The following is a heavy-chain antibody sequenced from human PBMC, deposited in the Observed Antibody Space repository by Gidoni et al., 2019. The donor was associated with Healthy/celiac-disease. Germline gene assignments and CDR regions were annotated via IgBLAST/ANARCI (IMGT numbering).Heavy chain of an antibody. Sequence: EVQLLESGGGFVQPGGSLRLSCAASGFPFSSCAMRWVPQAPGKGLGGCSAISGSGGSTYYADSVKGRFTISRDNSKNTLYLQMNSLRAEDTAVYYCAKDTYAKKVFDYWGQGTLVTVSS. CDR3: AKDTYAKKVFDY. CDR1: GFPFSSCA. J-gene: IGHJ4*02. V-gene: IGHV3-23*01. CDR2: ISGSGGST.